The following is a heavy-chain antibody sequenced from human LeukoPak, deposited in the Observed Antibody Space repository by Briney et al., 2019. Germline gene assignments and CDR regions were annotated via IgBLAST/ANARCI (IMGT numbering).Heavy chain of an antibody. V-gene: IGHV3-9*01. D-gene: IGHD3-10*01. CDR1: GFTFDDYA. CDR3: AKDFKPYGSGSYYGY. Sequence: GGCLRLSCAASGFTFDDYAMDWGRQAPGKGLGWVSGISWNSVSIDYAASVKGRFTISRHNAKNSLHLQMNSLRAEDTALYYCAKDFKPYGSGSYYGYWGQGTLVTVSS. CDR2: ISWNSVSI. J-gene: IGHJ4*02.